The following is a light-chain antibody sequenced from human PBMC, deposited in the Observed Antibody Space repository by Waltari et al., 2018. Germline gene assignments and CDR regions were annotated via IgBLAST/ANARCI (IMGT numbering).Light chain of an antibody. CDR1: QGISSY. V-gene: IGKV1-39*01. J-gene: IGKJ4*01. Sequence: DIQMSQSPSSLSASVGDRVTITCRASQGISSYLNWYQQKPGKAPKLLIYYANSLASGVPSRFSGSGSETEFTLTISSLQPEDFATYYCQQGNSNPLTFGGGTKVEIK. CDR2: YAN. CDR3: QQGNSNPLT.